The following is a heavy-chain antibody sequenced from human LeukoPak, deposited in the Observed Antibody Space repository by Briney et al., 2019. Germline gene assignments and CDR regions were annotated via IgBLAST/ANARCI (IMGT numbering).Heavy chain of an antibody. Sequence: ASVKVSCKASGGTFSSYAISWVRQAPGQGLEWMGGIIPIFGTANYAQKFQGRVTITADKSTSTAYMELSSLRSEDTAVYYCARGIGSSGRFDYWGQGTLVTVSS. J-gene: IGHJ4*02. CDR2: IIPIFGTA. CDR1: GGTFSSYA. CDR3: ARGIGSSGRFDY. V-gene: IGHV1-69*06. D-gene: IGHD6-19*01.